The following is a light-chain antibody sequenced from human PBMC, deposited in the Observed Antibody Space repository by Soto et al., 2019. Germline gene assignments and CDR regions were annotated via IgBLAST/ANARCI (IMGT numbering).Light chain of an antibody. CDR3: QSSGSNLKRV. CDR1: SCNIGARYD. Sequence: QSVLTQPPSASGAPGQTVTISCTGSSCNIGARYDVHWYRQLPGKAPKLLLYGDNNRSSGVPDRFSGSRSGAAASLAITGHEDDEADDYFCQSSGSNLKRVFGTGTKLTVL. J-gene: IGLJ1*01. CDR2: GDN. V-gene: IGLV1-40*01.